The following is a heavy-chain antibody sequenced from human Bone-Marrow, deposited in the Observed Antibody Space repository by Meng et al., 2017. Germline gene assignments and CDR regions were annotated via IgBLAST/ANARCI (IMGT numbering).Heavy chain of an antibody. CDR1: GGTFSSYT. Sequence: QAHLVQSGAEVKKPGSSVKVSCKDSGGTFSSYTISGVRQAPGQGLEWMGRIIPILGIANYAQKFQGRVTITADKSTSTAYMELSSLRSEDTAVYYCARDSSGSLSNWFDPWGQGTLVTVSS. CDR2: IIPILGIA. J-gene: IGHJ5*02. V-gene: IGHV1-69*08. D-gene: IGHD3-22*01. CDR3: ARDSSGSLSNWFDP.